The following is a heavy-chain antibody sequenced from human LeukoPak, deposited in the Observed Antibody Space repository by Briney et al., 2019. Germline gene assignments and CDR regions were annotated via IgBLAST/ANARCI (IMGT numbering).Heavy chain of an antibody. CDR2: VQYSGYT. Sequence: SETLSLTCIVSGGSISSDYCSWIRQPPGRGLEWIGYVQYSGYTKYSPSLNSRVTISVDTSKTQFSLRLSSVTAADTAIYYCARTSYINGAYYFHYWGQGALVTVSS. J-gene: IGHJ4*02. CDR1: GGSISSDY. D-gene: IGHD2-21*01. CDR3: ARTSYINGAYYFHY. V-gene: IGHV4-59*08.